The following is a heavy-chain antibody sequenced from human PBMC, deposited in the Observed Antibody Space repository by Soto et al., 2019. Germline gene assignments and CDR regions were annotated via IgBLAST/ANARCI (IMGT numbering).Heavy chain of an antibody. Sequence: TLSLTCAISGDSFSSNGVALNWIRQSPSRGLEWLGRTWYRSNWSYDYAASVKSRLTVNPDTSKNQFSLQLSSVTPEDTAVYYCARGKYPGFDVWGQGTMVTVSS. D-gene: IGHD2-2*02. J-gene: IGHJ3*01. CDR2: TWYRSNWSY. CDR1: GDSFSSNGVA. CDR3: ARGKYPGFDV. V-gene: IGHV6-1*01.